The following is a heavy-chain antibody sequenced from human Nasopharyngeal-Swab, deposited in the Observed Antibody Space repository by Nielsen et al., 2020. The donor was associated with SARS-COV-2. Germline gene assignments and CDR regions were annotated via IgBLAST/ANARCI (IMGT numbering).Heavy chain of an antibody. CDR3: AKGGWYSSSSGNFGY. CDR1: GFTFSSYG. J-gene: IGHJ4*02. V-gene: IGHV3-30*18. CDR2: ISYDGSNK. Sequence: GESLKISCAASGFTFSSYGMHWVRQAPGKGLEWVAVISYDGSNKYYADSVKGRFTISRDNSKNTLYLQMNSLRAEDTAVYYCAKGGWYSSSSGNFGYWGQGTLVTVSS. D-gene: IGHD6-6*01.